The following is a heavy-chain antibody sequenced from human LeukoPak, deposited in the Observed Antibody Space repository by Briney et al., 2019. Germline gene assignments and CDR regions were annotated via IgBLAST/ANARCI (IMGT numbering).Heavy chain of an antibody. CDR1: GGTFSSYA. CDR2: IIPIFGTA. CDR3: ARDRTQYYHDAFDI. J-gene: IGHJ3*02. Sequence: SVKVSCKASGGTFSSYAISWVRQAPGQGLEWMGGIIPIFGTADYAQKFQGRVTITADESTSTAYMELSSLRSEDTAVYYCARDRTQYYHDAFDIWGQGTMVTVSS. V-gene: IGHV1-69*13. D-gene: IGHD2-2*01.